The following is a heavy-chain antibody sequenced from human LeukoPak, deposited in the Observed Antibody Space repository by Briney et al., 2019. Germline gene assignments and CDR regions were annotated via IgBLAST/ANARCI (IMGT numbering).Heavy chain of an antibody. CDR1: GGSISSFY. D-gene: IGHD3-3*01. Sequence: SETLSLTCTVSGGSISSFYWSWIRQPAGKGLEWIGRISTRGSTNYNPSLKSRVTMSADTSKNQFSLKLSSVTAADTAVYYCARDADFWSGSLNRFDPWGQGTLVTVSS. J-gene: IGHJ5*02. V-gene: IGHV4-4*07. CDR3: ARDADFWSGSLNRFDP. CDR2: ISTRGST.